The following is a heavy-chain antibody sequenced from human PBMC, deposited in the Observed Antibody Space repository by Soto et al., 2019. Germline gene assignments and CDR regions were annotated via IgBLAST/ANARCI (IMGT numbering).Heavy chain of an antibody. CDR1: GYSFTSYW. CDR3: ATHSSLIVYGHHAFEI. V-gene: IGHV5-51*01. Sequence: SGESLKISCKGSGYSFTSYWIGWVRQMPGKGLEWMGIIYPGDSDTRYSPSFQGQVTISADKSISTAYLQWSSLKAADTAMYYYATHSSLIVYGHHAFEIWGQGTMVTVSS. J-gene: IGHJ3*02. D-gene: IGHD2-8*01. CDR2: IYPGDSDT.